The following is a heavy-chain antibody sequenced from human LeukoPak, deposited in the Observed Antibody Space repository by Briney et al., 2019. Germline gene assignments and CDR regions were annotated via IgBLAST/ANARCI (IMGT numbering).Heavy chain of an antibody. CDR3: AKVAVANFWYFDY. CDR2: IVGSAIST. Sequence: GGSLRLSCAASGFTFSSFVMTWVRQAPGKGLEWVSTIVGSAISTYYAGSVKGRFTISRDNSKNTLYLQMNSLRVEDTAVYFCAKVAVANFWYFDYWGQGALVTVSS. D-gene: IGHD6-19*01. V-gene: IGHV3-23*01. J-gene: IGHJ4*02. CDR1: GFTFSSFV.